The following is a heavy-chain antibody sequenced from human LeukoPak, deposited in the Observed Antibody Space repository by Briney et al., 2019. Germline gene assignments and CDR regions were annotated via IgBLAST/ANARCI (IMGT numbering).Heavy chain of an antibody. D-gene: IGHD6-13*01. CDR3: ARDPLSSSSFDL. Sequence: GGSLRLSCAASGFTFSSYSTNWVRQAPGKGLEWVSYISSRSATIYYADSVKGRFTISRDNAKNSLYLQMNSLRAEDTAVYYCARDPLSSSSFDLWGQRTLVTVSS. CDR2: ISSRSATI. CDR1: GFTFSSYS. J-gene: IGHJ4*02. V-gene: IGHV3-48*01.